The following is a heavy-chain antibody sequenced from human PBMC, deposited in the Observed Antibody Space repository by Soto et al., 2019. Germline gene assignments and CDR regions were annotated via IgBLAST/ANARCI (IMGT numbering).Heavy chain of an antibody. V-gene: IGHV4-61*01. CDR1: GGSVISVTSY. D-gene: IGHD5-12*01. Sequence: SETLSLTCTVSGGSVISVTSYCGWVRQPPGNGLEWIAYIYYTGTTNYNPSLRGRVAISLDTSKNQFSLQLSSVTAADTAIYYCGKGGGFDPLDYWGQGTQVTVSS. CDR2: IYYTGTT. CDR3: GKGGGFDPLDY. J-gene: IGHJ4*02.